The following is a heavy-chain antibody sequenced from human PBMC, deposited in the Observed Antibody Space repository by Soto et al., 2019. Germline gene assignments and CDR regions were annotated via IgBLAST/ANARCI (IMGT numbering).Heavy chain of an antibody. D-gene: IGHD3-9*01. Sequence: QVQLVESGGGVVQPGRSLRLSCAASGFTFSSYGMHWVRQAPGKRLEWVAVIWYDGSNKYYADSVKGRFTISRDNSKNTLYLQMNSLRAEDTAVYYCARDSGNQKHFGWLLNAFDIWGQGTMVTVSS. V-gene: IGHV3-33*01. J-gene: IGHJ3*02. CDR3: ARDSGNQKHFGWLLNAFDI. CDR2: IWYDGSNK. CDR1: GFTFSSYG.